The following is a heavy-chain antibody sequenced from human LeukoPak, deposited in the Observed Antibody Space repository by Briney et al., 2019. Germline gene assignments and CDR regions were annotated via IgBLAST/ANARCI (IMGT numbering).Heavy chain of an antibody. D-gene: IGHD6-19*01. CDR2: INHSGST. CDR1: GGSFSGYY. J-gene: IGHJ6*03. V-gene: IGHV4-34*01. CDR3: ARERPGIAVAGNYYYYYMDV. Sequence: SETLSLTCAVYGGSFSGYYWSWIRQPPGRGLEWIGEINHSGSTNYNPSLKSRVTISVDTSKNQFSLKLSSVTAADTAVYYCARERPGIAVAGNYYYYYMDVWGKGTTVTVSS.